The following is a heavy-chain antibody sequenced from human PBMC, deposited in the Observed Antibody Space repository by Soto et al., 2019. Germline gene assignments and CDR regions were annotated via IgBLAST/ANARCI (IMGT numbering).Heavy chain of an antibody. CDR3: ARGGDGFYRLWLGRGWFDP. D-gene: IGHD3-16*02. J-gene: IGHJ5*02. CDR2: INHSGSS. V-gene: IGHV4-34*01. Sequence: SETLSLTCAVYGGSFSGYYWSWIRQPPGKGLEWIGEINHSGSSNYIPSLKRRVTISVDTSKNQFSLKLSSVTAADTAAYYCARGGDGFYRLWLGRGWFDPWGQGTLVTVSS. CDR1: GGSFSGYY.